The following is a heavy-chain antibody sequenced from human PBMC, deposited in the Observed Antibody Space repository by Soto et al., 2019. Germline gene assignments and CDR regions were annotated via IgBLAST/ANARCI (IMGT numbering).Heavy chain of an antibody. D-gene: IGHD1-26*01. CDR2: MNPDSGHT. Sequence: ASVKVSCKASGYTFTSYDINWVRQATGQGPEWMGWMNPDSGHTGYVRKFQGRVTMTRNTATSTAYMELSSLRSEDTAVYYCARVGSGSYNDAFDIWGQGTMVTVSS. CDR3: ARVGSGSYNDAFDI. J-gene: IGHJ3*02. V-gene: IGHV1-8*01. CDR1: GYTFTSYD.